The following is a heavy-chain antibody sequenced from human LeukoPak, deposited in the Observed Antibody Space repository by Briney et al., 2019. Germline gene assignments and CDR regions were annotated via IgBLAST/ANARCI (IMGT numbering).Heavy chain of an antibody. D-gene: IGHD5-12*01. CDR1: GGXFSSYA. J-gene: IGHJ4*02. CDR3: ARDFGVATILGGDY. Sequence: SVKVSCRASGGXFSSYAISWVRQAPGQGLEWMGRIIPILGIANYAQKFQGRVTITADKSTSTAYMELSRLTSDDTAVYYCARDFGVATILGGDYWGQGTLVTVSS. CDR2: IIPILGIA. V-gene: IGHV1-69*04.